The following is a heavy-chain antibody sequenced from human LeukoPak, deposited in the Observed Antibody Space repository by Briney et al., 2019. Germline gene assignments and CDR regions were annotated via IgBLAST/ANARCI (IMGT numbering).Heavy chain of an antibody. J-gene: IGHJ5*02. CDR3: AKDQGVVGSYDA. D-gene: IGHD3-10*01. CDR1: GFTFSRFG. CDR2: IQYDESLK. Sequence: GGSLRLSCEASGFTFSRFGMNWVRRAPGKGLEWVAFIQYDESLKCYLGSVKGRFATSRDNSKNTVYLQMNSLRVEDTAVYYCAKDQGVVGSYDAWGQGTLVTVSS. V-gene: IGHV3-30*02.